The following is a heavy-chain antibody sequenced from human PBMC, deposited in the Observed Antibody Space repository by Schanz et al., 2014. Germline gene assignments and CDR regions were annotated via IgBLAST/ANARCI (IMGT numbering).Heavy chain of an antibody. J-gene: IGHJ4*02. CDR1: GFTFRSYS. V-gene: IGHV3-7*01. Sequence: EVQLVESGGSLVQPGGSLRLSCAASGFTFRSYSMNWVRQAPGKGLEWVASIKQEGDEKNYVDSVKGRFTISRDNAKNSLYLQVNNLSAEDTAVYYCVRDKKGFVAVAGRAPFDYWGQGTLVTVSS. CDR2: IKQEGDEK. CDR3: VRDKKGFVAVAGRAPFDY. D-gene: IGHD6-19*01.